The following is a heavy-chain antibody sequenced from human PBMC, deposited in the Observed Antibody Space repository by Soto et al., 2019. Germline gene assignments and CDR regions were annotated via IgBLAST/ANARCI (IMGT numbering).Heavy chain of an antibody. Sequence: GESLKISCKGPGYSFTSYWIGWVRQMPGKGLEWMGIIYPGDSDTRYSPSFQGQVTISADKSISTAYLQWSSLKASDTAMYYCARLPSSEMATILHFDYWGQGTLVTVSS. CDR3: ARLPSSEMATILHFDY. V-gene: IGHV5-51*01. D-gene: IGHD5-12*01. J-gene: IGHJ4*02. CDR1: GYSFTSYW. CDR2: IYPGDSDT.